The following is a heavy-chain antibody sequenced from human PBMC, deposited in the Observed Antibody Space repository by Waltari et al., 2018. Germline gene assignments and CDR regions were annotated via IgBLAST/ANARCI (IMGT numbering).Heavy chain of an antibody. V-gene: IGHV4-4*02. J-gene: IGHJ4*02. CDR3: ARDRGKGLYLDS. D-gene: IGHD2-15*01. CDR1: GDSMSSSDW. Sequence: QLQLEQSGPGLVKPSESLSLTCAVSGDSMSSSDWWSWVRQSPGKGLEWIGQVHRSGKTNYNPSLASRVTVSIDTSNNQFSLTMPSPTAADTAMYYCARDRGKGLYLDSWGQGTLVTVS. CDR2: VHRSGKT.